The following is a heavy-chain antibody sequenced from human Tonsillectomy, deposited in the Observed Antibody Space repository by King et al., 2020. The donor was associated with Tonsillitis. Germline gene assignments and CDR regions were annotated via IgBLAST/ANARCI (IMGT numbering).Heavy chain of an antibody. V-gene: IGHV4-4*07. D-gene: IGHD1-26*01. CDR2: IYTSWST. CDR3: ARVAEYSGSSFDY. CDR1: GGSISSYY. Sequence: VQLQESGPGLVKPSETLSLTCTVSGGSISSYYWSWIRQPAGKGLDWIGRIYTSWSTNYNPSLKSRVTMSVDTSKNQFSLKLSAVTAADTAVYYCARVAEYSGSSFDYWGQGTLVTVSS. J-gene: IGHJ4*02.